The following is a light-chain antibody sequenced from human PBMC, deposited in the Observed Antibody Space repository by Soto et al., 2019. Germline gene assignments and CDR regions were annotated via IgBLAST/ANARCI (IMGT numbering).Light chain of an antibody. J-gene: IGKJ5*01. CDR2: AAS. Sequence: DIQMTQSPSSLSASVVDRITIACPASQSISSYLNWYQQKPGKAPKLLIYAASSLQSGVPSRFSGSGSGTDFTLTISSLQPEDFATYYCQQSYSTLKITFGQGTRLEIK. CDR1: QSISSY. CDR3: QQSYSTLKIT. V-gene: IGKV1-39*01.